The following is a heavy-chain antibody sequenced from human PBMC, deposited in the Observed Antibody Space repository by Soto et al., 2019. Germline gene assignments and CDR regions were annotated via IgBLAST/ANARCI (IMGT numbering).Heavy chain of an antibody. D-gene: IGHD2-15*01. CDR2: VFPGDSDT. V-gene: IGHV5-51*01. CDR1: GYNFTNYW. Sequence: GGSLKISCKVTGYNFTNYWVAWVRQMPGKGLEWMGIVFPGDSDTRYNPSFQGQVTFSADQSTGTAFLQWTSLKAPDTATYYCARRNLYCSRDACYGTSDLDFWGQGTKVTVSS. J-gene: IGHJ4*02. CDR3: ARRNLYCSRDACYGTSDLDF.